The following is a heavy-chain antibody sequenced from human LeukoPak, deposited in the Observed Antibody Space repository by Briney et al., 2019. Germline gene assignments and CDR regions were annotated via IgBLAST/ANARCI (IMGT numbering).Heavy chain of an antibody. CDR1: GGSISSSNW. V-gene: IGHV4-4*02. Sequence: SETLSLTCAVSGGSISSSNWWSWVRQPPGKGLEWIGEIYHSGSTNYNPSLKSRVTISVDKSKNQFSLKLSSATAADTAVYYCARDRDYYDSSGYYYWGQGTLVTVSS. CDR3: ARDRDYYDSSGYYY. D-gene: IGHD3-22*01. J-gene: IGHJ4*02. CDR2: IYHSGST.